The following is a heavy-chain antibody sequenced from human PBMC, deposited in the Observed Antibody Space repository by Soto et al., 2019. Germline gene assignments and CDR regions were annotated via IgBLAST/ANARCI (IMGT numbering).Heavy chain of an antibody. V-gene: IGHV4-59*01. CDR1: GGSISSYY. CDR3: ARSVAVPGAHIDY. J-gene: IGHJ4*02. D-gene: IGHD6-19*01. Sequence: SETLSLTCTVSGGSISSYYWSWIRQPPGKGLEWIGNIYYSGSTNYNPSLKSRVTISVDTSKNQFSLRLSSVTAADTAVYFCARSVAVPGAHIDYWGQGTQVTVS. CDR2: IYYSGST.